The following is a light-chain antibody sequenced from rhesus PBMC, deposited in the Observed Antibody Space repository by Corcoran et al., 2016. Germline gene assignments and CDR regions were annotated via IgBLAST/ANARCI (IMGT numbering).Light chain of an antibody. CDR1: QGITND. J-gene: IGKJ3*01. V-gene: IGKV1-21*01. Sequence: DIQMTQSPSSLSASVGDRVTITCRASQGITNDLAWYQQKPWETPKLLIYEASSLQSGIPSRLSGSGSGTDFTLTISSLQSEDFATYYCQHYYSPPCTFGPGAKLDIK. CDR3: QHYYSPPCT. CDR2: EAS.